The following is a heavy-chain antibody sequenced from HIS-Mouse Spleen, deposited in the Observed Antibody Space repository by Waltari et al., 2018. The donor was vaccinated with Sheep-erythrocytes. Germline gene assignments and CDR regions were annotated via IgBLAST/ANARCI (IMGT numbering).Heavy chain of an antibody. CDR3: ARLITMVRGVTWYFDL. J-gene: IGHJ2*01. CDR2: IYYSGST. Sequence: ALVKPSQTLSLTCTVSGGSISSGGYYWSWIRQHPGKGLEWIGYIYYSGSTYYNPSLKSRVTISVDTSKNQFSLKLSSVTAADTAVYYCARLITMVRGVTWYFDLWGRGTLVTVSS. CDR1: GGSISSGGYY. D-gene: IGHD3-10*01. V-gene: IGHV4-31*03.